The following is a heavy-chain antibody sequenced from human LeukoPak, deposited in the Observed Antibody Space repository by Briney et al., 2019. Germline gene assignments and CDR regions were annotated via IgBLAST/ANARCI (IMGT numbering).Heavy chain of an antibody. CDR2: IYYSGST. J-gene: IGHJ3*02. V-gene: IGHV4-31*03. D-gene: IGHD3-3*01. CDR1: GGSISSGGYY. CDR3: ARSPNPGLLRFLEWLPPDAFDI. Sequence: PSETLSLTCTVSGGSISSGGYYWSWIRQHPGKGLEWFGYIYYSGSTYYNPSLKSRVTITVDTSKNQFSLKLSSVTAADTAVYYCARSPNPGLLRFLEWLPPDAFDIWGQGTMVTVSS.